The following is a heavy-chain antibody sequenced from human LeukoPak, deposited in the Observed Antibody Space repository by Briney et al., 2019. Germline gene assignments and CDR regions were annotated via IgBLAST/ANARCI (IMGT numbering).Heavy chain of an antibody. J-gene: IGHJ3*02. D-gene: IGHD1-1*01. CDR1: GGTFSSYP. CDR3: ARAGAFLHDAFDI. V-gene: IGHV1-69*13. CDR2: IIPIFGTA. Sequence: AASVKVSCKASGGTFSSYPISWVRQAPGQGLEWMGGIIPIFGTANYAQKFQGRVTITADESTSTAYMELSSLRSEDTAVYYYARAGAFLHDAFDIWGKGTMVTVSS.